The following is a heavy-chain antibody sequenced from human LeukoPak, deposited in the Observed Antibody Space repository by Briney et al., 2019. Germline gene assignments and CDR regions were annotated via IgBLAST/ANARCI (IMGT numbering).Heavy chain of an antibody. CDR2: INHSGST. J-gene: IGHJ3*02. CDR1: GGSFSGYY. D-gene: IGHD4-17*01. CDR3: ARGVGSYGDYGVRYDAFDI. Sequence: SETLSLTCAVYGGSFSGYYWSWIRQPPGKGLEWIGEINHSGSTNYNPSLKSRVTISVDTSKNQSSLKLGSVTAADTAVYYCARGVGSYGDYGVRYDAFDIWGQGTMVTVSS. V-gene: IGHV4-34*01.